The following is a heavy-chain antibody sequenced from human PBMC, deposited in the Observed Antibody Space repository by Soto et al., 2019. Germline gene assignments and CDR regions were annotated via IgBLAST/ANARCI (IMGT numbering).Heavy chain of an antibody. CDR1: GGSISSSSYY. V-gene: IGHV4-39*07. CDR3: ARDLWGYCGTNCYPLDV. CDR2: IYYSGST. D-gene: IGHD2-21*02. J-gene: IGHJ6*02. Sequence: ETLSLTCTVSGGSISSSSYYWGWIRQPPGKGLEWIGSIYYSGSTYYNPSLKSRVTISVDTYKNQFSLKLSSVTAADTAIYYCARDLWGYCGTNCYPLDVWGQGTTVTVSS.